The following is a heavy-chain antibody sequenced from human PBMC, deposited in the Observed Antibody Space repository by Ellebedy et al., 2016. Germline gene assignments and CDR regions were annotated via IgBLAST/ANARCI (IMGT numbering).Heavy chain of an antibody. J-gene: IGHJ1*01. D-gene: IGHD3-22*01. CDR3: ARGDPMGYYPEH. Sequence: GESLKISCAASGFTFSNYGMHWVRQAPGKGLEWVAVIWYDGSNKYYADSVKGRFTISRDNSKNTLYLQMNSLRDEDTAMYYCARGDPMGYYPEHWGQGTLVTVSS. CDR2: IWYDGSNK. V-gene: IGHV3-33*01. CDR1: GFTFSNYG.